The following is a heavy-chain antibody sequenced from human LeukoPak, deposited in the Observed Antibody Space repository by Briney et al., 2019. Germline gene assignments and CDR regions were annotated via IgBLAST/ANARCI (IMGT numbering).Heavy chain of an antibody. D-gene: IGHD7-27*01. CDR1: GFSFSDSW. J-gene: IGHJ6*02. CDR3: ATYKNWVAGDV. V-gene: IGHV3-7*01. CDR2: IKEDESQE. Sequence: PGGSLRLSCAASGFSFSDSWMSWVHQAQGKGPEWVANIKEDESQEHYADSVKGRFTVSRDTAKNSLFLQMNSLRVEDTAVYYCATYKNWVAGDVWGQGTTVSVSS.